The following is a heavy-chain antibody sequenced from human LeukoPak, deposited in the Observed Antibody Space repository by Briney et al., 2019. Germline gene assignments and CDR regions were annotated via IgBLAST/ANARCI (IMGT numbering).Heavy chain of an antibody. CDR3: AYSSSWLWFDP. D-gene: IGHD6-13*01. CDR2: INPSGGST. V-gene: IGHV1-46*01. CDR1: GYTFTSYY. Sequence: ASVKVSCKASGYTFTSYYMHWVRQAPGQGLEWMGIINPSGGSTSYAQKLQGRVTMTRDTSTSTVYMELSSLRSEDTAVYYCAYSSSWLWFDPWGQGTLVTVSS. J-gene: IGHJ5*02.